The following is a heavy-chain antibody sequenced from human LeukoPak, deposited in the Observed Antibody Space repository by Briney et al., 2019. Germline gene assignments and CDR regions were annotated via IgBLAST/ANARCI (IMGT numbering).Heavy chain of an antibody. CDR3: ASSRDDYGDYEDY. Sequence: SETLSLTCTVSGGSISSYYWSWIRQPPGKGLEWIGYIYYSGSTNYNPSLKSRVTISVDTSKNQFSLKLSSVAAADTAVYYCASSRDDYGDYEDYWGQGTLVTVSS. D-gene: IGHD4-17*01. V-gene: IGHV4-59*01. CDR2: IYYSGST. CDR1: GGSISSYY. J-gene: IGHJ4*02.